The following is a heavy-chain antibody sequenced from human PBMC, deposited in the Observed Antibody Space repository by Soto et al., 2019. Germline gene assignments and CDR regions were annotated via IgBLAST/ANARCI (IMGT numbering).Heavy chain of an antibody. CDR2: ISAYNGNT. CDR3: ARALGYCSSTSCWENYYYYMDV. V-gene: IGHV1-18*01. D-gene: IGHD2-2*01. CDR1: GYTFTSYG. Sequence: GASVKVSCKASGYTFTSYGISWVRQAPGQGLEWMGWISAYNGNTNYAQKLQGRVTMTTGTSTSTAYMELRSLRSDDTAVYYCARALGYCSSTSCWENYYYYMDVWGKGTTVTVSS. J-gene: IGHJ6*03.